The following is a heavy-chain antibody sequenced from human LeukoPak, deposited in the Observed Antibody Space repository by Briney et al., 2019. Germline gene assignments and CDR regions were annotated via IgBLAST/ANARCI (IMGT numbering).Heavy chain of an antibody. CDR1: GFTFSTYN. D-gene: IGHD1-26*01. Sequence: GGSLRLSCAASGFTFSTYNMNWVRQAPGKGLEWVSFVSSDSRIIYYADSVHRRITVSRDNANTSLYLQMNSLTDEDTAVYYCARNPAGIGDYWGQGTLVTVSS. J-gene: IGHJ4*02. V-gene: IGHV3-48*02. CDR3: ARNPAGIGDY. CDR2: VSSDSRII.